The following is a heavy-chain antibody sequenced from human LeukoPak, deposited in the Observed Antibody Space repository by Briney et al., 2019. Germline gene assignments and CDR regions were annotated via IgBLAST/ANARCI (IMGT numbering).Heavy chain of an antibody. CDR2: ISGSGGST. J-gene: IGHJ4*02. D-gene: IGHD2-2*01. CDR1: GFTFSSYA. CDR3: AKGLIVVVPAAKSIDY. V-gene: IGHV3-23*01. Sequence: GGSLRLSCAASGFTFSSYAMSWVRQAPGGGLEWVSAISGSGGSTYYADSVKGRFTISRDNSKNTLYLQMNSLRAEDTAVYYCAKGLIVVVPAAKSIDYWGQGTLVTVSS.